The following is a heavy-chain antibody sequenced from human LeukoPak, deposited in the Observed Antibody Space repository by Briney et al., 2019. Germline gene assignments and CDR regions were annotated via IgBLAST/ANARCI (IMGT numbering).Heavy chain of an antibody. V-gene: IGHV3-23*01. Sequence: GGSLRLSCAASGFTFSSYGMSWVRQAPGKGLGWVSAISGSGGSTYYADSVKGRFTISRDSSKNTLFLQMNRLRPEDAAVYYCAKAPVTTCRGAYCYPFDYWGQGTLVTVSS. CDR3: AKAPVTTCRGAYCYPFDY. D-gene: IGHD2-21*01. J-gene: IGHJ4*02. CDR1: GFTFSSYG. CDR2: ISGSGGST.